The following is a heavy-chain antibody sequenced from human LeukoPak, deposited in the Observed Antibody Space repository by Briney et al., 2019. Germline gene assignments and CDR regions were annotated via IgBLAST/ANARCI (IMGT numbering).Heavy chain of an antibody. Sequence: PGGSLRLSCAASGFIFSNYWMHWVRQAPGKGLVWVSHISNDGSTTGYADSVKGRFTISRDNAKNSLYLQMNNLRAEDSGVYYCGRDPPDFWGQGILVIVSS. J-gene: IGHJ4*02. CDR1: GFIFSNYW. V-gene: IGHV3-74*01. CDR3: GRDPPDF. CDR2: ISNDGSTT.